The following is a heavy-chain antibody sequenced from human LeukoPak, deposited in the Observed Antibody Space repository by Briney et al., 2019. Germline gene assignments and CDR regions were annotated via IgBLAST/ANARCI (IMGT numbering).Heavy chain of an antibody. Sequence: PGGSLRLSCAVSGFPFSVYEMNWVRQAPGKGLEWVSNIASSGTTRYYADSVKGRFSISRDNAENSLYMQMNSLRVEDTGIYYCALLAVASEFDYWGQGALVTVSS. CDR3: ALLAVASEFDY. V-gene: IGHV3-48*03. CDR1: GFPFSVYE. CDR2: IASSGTTR. D-gene: IGHD6-19*01. J-gene: IGHJ4*02.